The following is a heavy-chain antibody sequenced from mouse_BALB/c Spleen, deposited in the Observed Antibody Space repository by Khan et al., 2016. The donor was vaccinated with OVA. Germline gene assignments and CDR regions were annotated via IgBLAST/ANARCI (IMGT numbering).Heavy chain of an antibody. Sequence: EVELVESGGDLLKPGGSLKLSCAASGFTFSTYGMSWVRQAPDKRLEWVATVSTGGSYTYSPDSVKGRVTFSRDNAKHNLYLQMSGMRSEDTAMFYCTRLAYYYDSEGVTYWGQGTLVTVSA. CDR1: GFTFSTYG. D-gene: IGHD1-1*01. CDR3: TRLAYYYDSEGVTY. J-gene: IGHJ3*01. V-gene: IGHV5-6*01. CDR2: VSTGGSYT.